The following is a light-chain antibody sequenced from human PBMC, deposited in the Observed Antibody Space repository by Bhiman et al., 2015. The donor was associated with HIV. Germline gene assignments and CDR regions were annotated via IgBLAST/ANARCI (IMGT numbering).Light chain of an antibody. Sequence: QPVLTQPPSVSGAPGQKITISCTGRGSDIGADFDVHWYQYLPGAVPRLLIYETVNRPSGVPARFSGSKSGTSASLAITGLQAEDEADYYCQSYDSGLGLYLFGGGTSVSVL. CDR3: QSYDSGLGLYL. CDR1: GSDIGADFD. CDR2: ETV. J-gene: IGLJ1*01. V-gene: IGLV1-40*01.